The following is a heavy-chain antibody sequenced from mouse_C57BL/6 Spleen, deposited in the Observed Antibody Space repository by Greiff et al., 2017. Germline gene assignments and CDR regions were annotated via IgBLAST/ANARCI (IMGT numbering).Heavy chain of an antibody. CDR3: ARDPGTDAMDY. CDR1: GFTFSSYA. D-gene: IGHD4-1*01. J-gene: IGHJ4*01. Sequence: EVKLMESGGGLVKPGGSLKLSCAASGFTFSSYAMSWVRQTPEKRLEWVATISDGGSYTYYPDNVKGRFTISRDNAKNTLYLQMSHLKSEDTAMYYCARDPGTDAMDYWGQGTSVTVSS. CDR2: ISDGGSYT. V-gene: IGHV5-4*01.